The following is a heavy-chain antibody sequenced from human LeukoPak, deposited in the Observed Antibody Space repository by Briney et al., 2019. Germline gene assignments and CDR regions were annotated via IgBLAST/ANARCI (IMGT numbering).Heavy chain of an antibody. J-gene: IGHJ5*02. D-gene: IGHD3-22*01. Sequence: PSQTLSLTCTVSGGSFSSGDYYWIWIRQPPGKGLEWIAYMYYSGSTYYNPSLKSRVTMSADTSKNQLSLKLSSVTAADTAVYYCARPYYYDSRIDPWGQGILVTVSS. V-gene: IGHV4-30-4*01. CDR1: GGSFSSGDYY. CDR3: ARPYYYDSRIDP. CDR2: MYYSGST.